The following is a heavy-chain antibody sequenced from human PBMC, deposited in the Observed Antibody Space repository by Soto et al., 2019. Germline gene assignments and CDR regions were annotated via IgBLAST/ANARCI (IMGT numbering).Heavy chain of an antibody. CDR3: ARVAMENYHDMWSGYTSSALDV. Sequence: SSETLSLTCKVSGGSMRGYSWSWIRQTPGEGLEWIGYVSHSGRTDYSPSLKNRVTISLDMSKNHFALHVNSVDPADTAVYYCARVAMENYHDMWSGYTSSALDVWGQGTTVTVS. CDR2: VSHSGRT. CDR1: GGSMRGYS. D-gene: IGHD3-3*01. J-gene: IGHJ6*02. V-gene: IGHV4-59*13.